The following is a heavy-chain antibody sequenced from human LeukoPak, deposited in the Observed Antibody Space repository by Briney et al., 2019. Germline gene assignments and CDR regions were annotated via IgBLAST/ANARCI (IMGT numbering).Heavy chain of an antibody. CDR2: IYYSGST. V-gene: IGHV4-59*07. CDR3: ARGGYYDSSGYYDLDY. J-gene: IGHJ4*02. CDR1: GGSISSYY. D-gene: IGHD3-22*01. Sequence: SDTLALTCTVSGGSISSYYWSWIRQPPGKGLEWIGYIYYSGSTNYNPSLKSRISISIDTSKNPFSLKLNSLTAADTAVYYCARGGYYDSSGYYDLDYWGQGTLVTVST.